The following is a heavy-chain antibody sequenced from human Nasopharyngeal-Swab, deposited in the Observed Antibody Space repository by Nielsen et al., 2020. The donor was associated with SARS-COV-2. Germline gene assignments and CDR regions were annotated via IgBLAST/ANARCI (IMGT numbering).Heavy chain of an antibody. V-gene: IGHV3-33*01. CDR3: AGGVRYNWNPDAFDI. Sequence: VRQAPGKGLEWVAVIWYDGSNKYYADSVKGRFTISRDNSKNTLYLQMNSLRAEDTAVYYCAGGVRYNWNPDAFDIWGQGTMVTVSS. D-gene: IGHD1-1*01. J-gene: IGHJ3*02. CDR2: IWYDGSNK.